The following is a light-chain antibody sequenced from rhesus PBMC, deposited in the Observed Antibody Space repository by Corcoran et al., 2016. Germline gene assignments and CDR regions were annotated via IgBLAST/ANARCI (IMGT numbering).Light chain of an antibody. CDR3: QQYSSRPFT. Sequence: DIQMTQSPSSLSASVGDTVTITCRASPGISSWLAWFQQKQGKAPKLLFYKAYILQSGVPSRFSGSGSGTDFTLTISSLHSEDFATYYCQQYSSRPFTFGPGTKLDIK. V-gene: IGKV1-22*01. CDR2: KAY. CDR1: PGISSW. J-gene: IGKJ3*01.